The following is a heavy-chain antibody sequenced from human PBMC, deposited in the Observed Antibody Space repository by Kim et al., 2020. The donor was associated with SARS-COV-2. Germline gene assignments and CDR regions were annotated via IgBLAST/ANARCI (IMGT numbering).Heavy chain of an antibody. CDR3: ARDGFRQWLRLSLSFNYYYGMDV. V-gene: IGHV3-21*01. CDR1: GFTFSSYS. CDR2: ISSSSSYI. D-gene: IGHD5-12*01. J-gene: IGHJ6*02. Sequence: GGSLRLSCAASGFTFSSYSMNWVRQAPGKGLEWVSSISSSSSYIYYADSVKGRFTISRDNAKNSLYLQMNSLRAEDTAVYYCARDGFRQWLRLSLSFNYYYGMDVWGQGTTVTVSS.